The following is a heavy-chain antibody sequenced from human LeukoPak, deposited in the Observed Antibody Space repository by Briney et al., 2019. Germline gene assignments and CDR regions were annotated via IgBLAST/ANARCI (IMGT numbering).Heavy chain of an antibody. CDR2: IFYSGST. Sequence: SETLSLTCTVSGYSISTSNYYWGWIRQPPGKGLEWIGNIFYSGSTYCSPSLRSRVTISLDTSRNQFSLKLNSVTAADTAVYYCARVGYYDSSGSMGFDYWGQGTLVTVSS. J-gene: IGHJ4*02. CDR3: ARVGYYDSSGSMGFDY. D-gene: IGHD3-22*01. V-gene: IGHV4-39*07. CDR1: GYSISTSNYY.